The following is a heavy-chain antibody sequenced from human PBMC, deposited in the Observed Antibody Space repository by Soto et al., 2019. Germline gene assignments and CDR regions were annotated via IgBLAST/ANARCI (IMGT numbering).Heavy chain of an antibody. V-gene: IGHV3-30*18. D-gene: IGHD2-21*02. CDR3: AKDWDIVVVTAIRYGMDV. Sequence: QVQLVESGGGVVQPGRSLRLSCAASGFTFSSYGMHWVRRAPGKGLEWVAVISYDGSNKYYADSVKGQFTISRDNSKNTLYLQMNSLRAEDTAVYYCAKDWDIVVVTAIRYGMDVWGQGTTVTVSS. J-gene: IGHJ6*02. CDR1: GFTFSSYG. CDR2: ISYDGSNK.